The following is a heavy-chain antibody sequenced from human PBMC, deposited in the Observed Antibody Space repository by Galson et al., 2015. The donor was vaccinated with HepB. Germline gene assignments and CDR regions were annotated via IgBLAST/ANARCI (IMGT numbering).Heavy chain of an antibody. J-gene: IGHJ6*02. D-gene: IGHD2-15*01. CDR1: GFSFSTYA. CDR2: IWYDGSNK. V-gene: IGHV3-33*08. Sequence: SLRLSCAASGFSFSTYAMHWVRQTPGRGLECVAVIWYDGSNKYYVDSVKGRFTISRDNSRNTLYLQMNSLRVDDTAVYYCAREGRYCSGGSCYLVGMDVRGQGTTVTVSS. CDR3: AREGRYCSGGSCYLVGMDV.